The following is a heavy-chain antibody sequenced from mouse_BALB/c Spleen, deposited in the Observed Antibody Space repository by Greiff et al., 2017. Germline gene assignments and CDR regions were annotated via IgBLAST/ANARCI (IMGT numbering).Heavy chain of an antibody. J-gene: IGHJ4*01. V-gene: IGHV14-3*02. CDR2: IDPANGNT. Sequence: EVQLQQPGAELVKPGASVKMSCKASGYTFTSYWMHWVKQRPGQGLEWIGRIDPANGNTKYDPKFQGKATITADTSSNTAYLQLSSLTSEDTAVYYCARSPYYGSSYDYAMDYWGQGTSVTVSS. CDR3: ARSPYYGSSYDYAMDY. D-gene: IGHD1-1*01. CDR1: GYTFTSYW.